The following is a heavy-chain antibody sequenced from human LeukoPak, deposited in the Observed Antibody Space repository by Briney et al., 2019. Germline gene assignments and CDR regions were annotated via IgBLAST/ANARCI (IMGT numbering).Heavy chain of an antibody. CDR3: ARTATVTNNFDY. Sequence: SETLSLTCAVYGGSFSGYYWSWIRQPPGKGLEWIGEINHSGSTNYNPSLKSRVTISVDTSKNQFSLKLSSVTAADTAVYYCARTATVTNNFDYWGQGTLVTVSS. V-gene: IGHV4-34*01. CDR1: GGSFSGYY. D-gene: IGHD4-11*01. CDR2: INHSGST. J-gene: IGHJ4*02.